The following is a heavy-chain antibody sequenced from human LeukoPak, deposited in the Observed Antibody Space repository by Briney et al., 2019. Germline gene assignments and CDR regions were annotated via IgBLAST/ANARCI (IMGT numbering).Heavy chain of an antibody. Sequence: SQTLSLTCTVSGGSISSGGYYWSWIRQHPGKGLEWIGYIYYSGSTYYNPSLKSRVTISVDTSKNQFSLKLSSVTAADTAVYHCARAAGYGGILDAFDIWGQGTMVTVSS. CDR1: GGSISSGGYY. J-gene: IGHJ3*02. CDR2: IYYSGST. CDR3: ARAAGYGGILDAFDI. V-gene: IGHV4-31*03. D-gene: IGHD4-23*01.